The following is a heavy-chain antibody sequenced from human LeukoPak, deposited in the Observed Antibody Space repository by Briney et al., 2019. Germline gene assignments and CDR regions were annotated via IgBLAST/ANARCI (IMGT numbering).Heavy chain of an antibody. CDR2: ISSSGTYI. Sequence: GGSLRLSCAASGFTFINYSMNWVRQAPGKGLEWVSSISSSGTYIYYAESVKGRFTISRDNANNSLYLEMNSLRAEDTAVYYCARDPTALIFDYWGQGAPVTVSS. D-gene: IGHD3-9*01. CDR3: ARDPTALIFDY. J-gene: IGHJ4*02. CDR1: GFTFINYS. V-gene: IGHV3-21*01.